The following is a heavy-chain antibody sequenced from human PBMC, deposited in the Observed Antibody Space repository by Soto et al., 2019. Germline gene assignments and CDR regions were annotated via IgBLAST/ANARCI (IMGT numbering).Heavy chain of an antibody. Sequence: QVHLVESGGGVVQAGRSLRLSCTASGLPLNSFAIHWVRQAPGKGLEWVSVISEDGGNKYFAESVRGRFLISRDNSKNTVYLQMNSLRLEDTAVYFCARRLTRTVSALGYWGQGTLVSVSS. CDR2: ISEDGGNK. CDR3: ARRLTRTVSALGY. D-gene: IGHD6-19*01. J-gene: IGHJ4*02. CDR1: GLPLNSFA. V-gene: IGHV3-30-3*01.